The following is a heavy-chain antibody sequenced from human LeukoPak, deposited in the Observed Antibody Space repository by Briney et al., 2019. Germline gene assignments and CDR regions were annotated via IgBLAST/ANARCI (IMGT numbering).Heavy chain of an antibody. CDR1: GYTFTSYY. J-gene: IGHJ3*02. CDR3: ASGYGDYVEHDAFDI. Sequence: GASVKVSCKASGYTFTSYYMHWVRQAPGQGLEWMGGIIPIFGTANYAQKFQGRVTITADESTSTAYMELSSLRSEDTAVYYCASGYGDYVEHDAFDIWGQGTMVTVSS. V-gene: IGHV1-69*13. CDR2: IIPIFGTA. D-gene: IGHD4-17*01.